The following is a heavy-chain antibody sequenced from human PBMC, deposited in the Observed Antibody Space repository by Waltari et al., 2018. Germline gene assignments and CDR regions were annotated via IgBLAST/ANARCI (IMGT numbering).Heavy chain of an antibody. CDR3: ARGLKGYSGSYHTPFFDY. CDR2: IDPSGGST. V-gene: IGHV1-46*01. Sequence: QVQLVQSGAEVKKPGASVKVSCKASGYTFTSYYMHWVRQAPGQGLEWMGIIDPSGGSTSYAQKFQGRVTMTRDTSTSTVYMELSSLRSEDTAVYYCARGLKGYSGSYHTPFFDYWGQGTLVTVSS. J-gene: IGHJ4*02. D-gene: IGHD1-26*01. CDR1: GYTFTSYY.